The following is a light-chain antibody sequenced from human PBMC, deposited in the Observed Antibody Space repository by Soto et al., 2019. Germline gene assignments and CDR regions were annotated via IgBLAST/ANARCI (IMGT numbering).Light chain of an antibody. Sequence: DIQMTQSPSSLSASVGDRVTITCRASQGISNYLAWYQQKPGKVPKLLIYAASTLQSGVPSRFSGSGSGTDFTLTISSLQPEDVATYYCQKYNNTIDRGWTFGQGTKVEIK. CDR3: QKYNNTIDRGWT. V-gene: IGKV1-27*01. J-gene: IGKJ1*01. CDR1: QGISNY. CDR2: AAS.